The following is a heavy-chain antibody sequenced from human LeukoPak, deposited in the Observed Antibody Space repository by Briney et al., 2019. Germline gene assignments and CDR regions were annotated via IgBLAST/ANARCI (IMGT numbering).Heavy chain of an antibody. D-gene: IGHD6-13*01. CDR1: GGSISSYQ. CDR2: IYTSGNT. CDR3: VRGDWDSSWPYFDF. J-gene: IGHJ4*02. V-gene: IGHV4-4*07. Sequence: NPSETLSLTCTVSGGSISSYQWSWIRQPAGKGLEWIGRIYTSGNTNYNPSLKSRVTMSVDTSKNQFSLKPNSVTAADTAVYYWVRGDWDSSWPYFDFWGQGTLVTVSS.